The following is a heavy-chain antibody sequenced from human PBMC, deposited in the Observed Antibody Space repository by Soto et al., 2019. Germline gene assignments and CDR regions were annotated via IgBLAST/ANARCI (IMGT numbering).Heavy chain of an antibody. CDR1: GGSSRNYY. V-gene: IGHV4-59*01. D-gene: IGHD3-22*01. CDR3: ARARTPYYYDNTGYFLFDS. CDR2: IYSSETT. J-gene: IGHJ4*02. Sequence: SETLSLTCTVSGGSSRNYYWNWIRQPPGKGLEWIGYIYSSETTNYNPSLRSRVTISIDMSKSQFSLKLTSVTAADTAVYYCARARTPYYYDNTGYFLFDSWGQGTLVTVSS.